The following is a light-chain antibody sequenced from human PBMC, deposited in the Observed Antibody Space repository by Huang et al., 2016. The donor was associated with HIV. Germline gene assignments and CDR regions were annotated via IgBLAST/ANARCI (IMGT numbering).Light chain of an antibody. CDR1: QDISTW. J-gene: IGKJ4*01. V-gene: IGKV1-12*02. CDR2: LTS. Sequence: DIQMTQSPSFVYASVGDRVTITCRASQDISTWLAWYQQQPGKAPKLLIYLTSTFQSGGPSRFSGIGSGTDFTLTISSLQPEDCATYYCQQANSFPFTFGGGTRVAI. CDR3: QQANSFPFT.